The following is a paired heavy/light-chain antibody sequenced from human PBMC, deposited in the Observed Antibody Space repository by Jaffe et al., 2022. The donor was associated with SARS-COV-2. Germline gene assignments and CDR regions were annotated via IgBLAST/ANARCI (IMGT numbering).Light chain of an antibody. J-gene: IGKJ1*01. CDR2: AAS. V-gene: IGKV1-39*01. Sequence: DIQMTQSPSSLSVSVGDRVTITCRASQSISSSLNWYQQKPGKAPKVLISAASSLQSGVPSRFSGSGSGTDFTLTISSLQPEDFATYYCHQSYSTFWTFGQGTKVEIK. CDR3: HQSYSTFWT. CDR1: QSISSS.
Heavy chain of an antibody. CDR3: AREVIVRGVSAMDV. CDR2: INSDGSST. D-gene: IGHD3-10*01. V-gene: IGHV3-74*01. Sequence: EVQVVESGGGLVQPGGSLRLSCAASGFTFSSYWMHWVRQAPGKGLVWVSRINSDGSSTSYADSVKGRFTISRDNAKYTLYLQMNSLRADDTAVYYCAREVIVRGVSAMDVWGQGTTVTVSS. CDR1: GFTFSSYW. J-gene: IGHJ6*02.